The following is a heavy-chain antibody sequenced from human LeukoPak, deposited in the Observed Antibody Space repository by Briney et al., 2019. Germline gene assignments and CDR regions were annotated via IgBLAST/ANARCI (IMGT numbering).Heavy chain of an antibody. Sequence: ASVKVSCKASGNTFTSYDINWVRQATGQGLEWMGWMNPNSGNTGYAQKFQGRVTITRNTSISTAYMELSSLRSEDTAVYYCARGLYDFWSGYLISDWFDPWGQGTLVTVSS. J-gene: IGHJ5*02. CDR2: MNPNSGNT. CDR3: ARGLYDFWSGYLISDWFDP. D-gene: IGHD3-3*01. CDR1: GNTFTSYD. V-gene: IGHV1-8*03.